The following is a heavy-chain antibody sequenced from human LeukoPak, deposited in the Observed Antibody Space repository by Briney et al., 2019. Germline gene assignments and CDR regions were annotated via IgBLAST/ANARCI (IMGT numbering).Heavy chain of an antibody. D-gene: IGHD1-14*01. V-gene: IGHV6-1*01. Sequence: SQTLSLTCAISGDSVPSNSAAWNWITQSPSRGLEWLGRTYYRSKWYSEYAVSVKSRITVNPDTSKNQFSLHLNSVTPEDAAVYYCARDPSGPWGQGTLVTVSS. J-gene: IGHJ5*02. CDR3: ARDPSGP. CDR1: GDSVPSNSAA. CDR2: TYYRSKWYS.